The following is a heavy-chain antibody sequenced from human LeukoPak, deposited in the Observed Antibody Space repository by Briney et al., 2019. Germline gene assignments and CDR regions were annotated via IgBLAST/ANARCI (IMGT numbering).Heavy chain of an antibody. V-gene: IGHV3-23*01. D-gene: IGHD1-1*01. CDR3: ARVRSYPAVESFDY. CDR2: ISGGGGDT. CDR1: GFTFSSDA. J-gene: IGHJ4*02. Sequence: GSLRLSCAASGFTFSSDAMIWVRQAPGKGLGWVSNISGGGGDTYYGDSVKGRFTISRDNSKNTLYLQMNSLRAEDTAVYYCARVRSYPAVESFDYWGQGTLVTVSS.